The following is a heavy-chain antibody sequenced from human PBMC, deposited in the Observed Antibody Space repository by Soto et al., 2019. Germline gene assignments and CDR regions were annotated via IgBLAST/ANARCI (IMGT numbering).Heavy chain of an antibody. D-gene: IGHD3-22*01. J-gene: IGHJ4*02. Sequence: GGSLRLSCAASGFTVSSNYMSWVRQAPGKGLEWVSVIYSGGSTYYADSVKGRFTISRDNSKNTLYLQMNSLRAEDTAVYYCARDTYYYDSSGYYYFDYWGQGTLATVSS. CDR1: GFTVSSNY. V-gene: IGHV3-53*01. CDR2: IYSGGST. CDR3: ARDTYYYDSSGYYYFDY.